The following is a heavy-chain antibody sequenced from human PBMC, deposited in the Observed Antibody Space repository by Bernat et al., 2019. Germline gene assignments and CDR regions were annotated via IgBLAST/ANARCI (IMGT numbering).Heavy chain of an antibody. D-gene: IGHD2-2*01. J-gene: IGHJ4*02. CDR2: ISGSGGST. V-gene: IGHV3-23*04. Sequence: EVQLVESGGGLVQPGGSLRLSCAASGFTFSSYAMSWVRQAPGKGLECVSAISGSGGSTYYADSVKGRFTISRDNSKNTLYLQMNSLRAEDTAVYYCAKDPQTYCSSSSCYIDYWGQGTLVTVSS. CDR1: GFTFSSYA. CDR3: AKDPQTYCSSSSCYIDY.